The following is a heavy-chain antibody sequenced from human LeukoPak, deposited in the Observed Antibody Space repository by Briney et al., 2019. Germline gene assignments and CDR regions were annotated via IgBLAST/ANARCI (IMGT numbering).Heavy chain of an antibody. CDR1: GGTFSSYA. CDR2: IIPILGIA. Sequence: GSSVKVSCKASGGTFSSYAISWVRQAPGQGLEWMGRIIPILGIANYAQKCQGRVTITADKSTSTAYMELSSLRSEDTAVYYCARDPDYGGNSSRYWGQGTLVTVSS. D-gene: IGHD4-23*01. V-gene: IGHV1-69*04. CDR3: ARDPDYGGNSSRY. J-gene: IGHJ4*02.